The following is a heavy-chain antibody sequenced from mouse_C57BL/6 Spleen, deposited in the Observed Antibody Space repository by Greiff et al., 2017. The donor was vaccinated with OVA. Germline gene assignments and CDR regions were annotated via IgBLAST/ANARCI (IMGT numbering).Heavy chain of an antibody. CDR3: ARSILYYYGSSPWAMDY. CDR2: INPNNGGT. D-gene: IGHD1-1*01. J-gene: IGHJ4*01. CDR1: GYTFTDYN. V-gene: IGHV1-18*01. Sequence: VQLQQSGPELVKPGASVKIPCKASGYTFTDYNMDWVKQSHGKSLEWIGDINPNNGGTIYNQKFKGQATLTVDKSSSTAYMGLRSLTSEDTAVYYCARSILYYYGSSPWAMDYWGQGTSVTVSS.